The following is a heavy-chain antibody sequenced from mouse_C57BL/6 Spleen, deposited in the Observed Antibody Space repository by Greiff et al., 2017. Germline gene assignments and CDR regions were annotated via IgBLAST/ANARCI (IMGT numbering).Heavy chain of an antibody. D-gene: IGHD2-4*01. CDR1: GYTFTSYW. CDR2: IHPNSGST. Sequence: QVQLKQPGAELVKPGASVKLSCKASGYTFTSYWMHWVKQRPGQGLEWIGMIHPNSGSTNYNEKFKSKATLTVDKSSSTAYMQLSSLTSEDSAVYYSARYDYEGPCFDYWGQGTTVTVSS. CDR3: ARYDYEGPCFDY. V-gene: IGHV1-64*01. J-gene: IGHJ2*01.